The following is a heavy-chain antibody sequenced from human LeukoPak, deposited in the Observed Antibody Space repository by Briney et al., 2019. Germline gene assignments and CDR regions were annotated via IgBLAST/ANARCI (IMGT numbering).Heavy chain of an antibody. CDR1: GFTFNNYG. Sequence: PGGSLRLSCAASGFTFNNYGMFWVRQAPGKGLEWVASIWYDGRYKDYVDSVKGRFTISRDNSKNTVFLQMNSLRAEDTAMYYCARDSSIGWRGGMGVWGQGTRVTVSS. CDR2: IWYDGRYK. D-gene: IGHD6-19*01. V-gene: IGHV3-33*01. J-gene: IGHJ6*02. CDR3: ARDSSIGWRGGMGV.